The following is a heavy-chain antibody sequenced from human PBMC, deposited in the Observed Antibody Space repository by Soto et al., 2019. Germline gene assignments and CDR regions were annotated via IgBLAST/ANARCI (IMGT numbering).Heavy chain of an antibody. J-gene: IGHJ4*02. CDR2: IIPIFGTA. CDR3: ARDGECGGDYVC. Sequence: QVQLVQSGAEVKKPGSSVKVSCKASGGTFSSYAISWVRQAPGQGLEWMGGIIPIFGTANYAQKFQGRVXIXAXXATSTAYMELSSLSSEDTAVYYWARDGECGGDYVCWGQGTLVTVSS. V-gene: IGHV1-69*12. D-gene: IGHD3-3*01. CDR1: GGTFSSYA.